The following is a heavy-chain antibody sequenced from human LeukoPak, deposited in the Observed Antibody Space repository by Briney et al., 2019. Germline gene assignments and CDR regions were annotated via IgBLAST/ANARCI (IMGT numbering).Heavy chain of an antibody. CDR1: GFTFSSYE. D-gene: IGHD7-27*01. J-gene: IGHJ4*02. CDR2: ISSSGSTI. Sequence: PGGSLRLSCAASGFTFSSYEMNWVRQAPGKGLEWVSYISSSGSTIYYADSVKGRFTISRDDAKNSLYLQMNSLRAEDTALYYCAKARNWGYFDYWGQGTLVTVSS. V-gene: IGHV3-48*03. CDR3: AKARNWGYFDY.